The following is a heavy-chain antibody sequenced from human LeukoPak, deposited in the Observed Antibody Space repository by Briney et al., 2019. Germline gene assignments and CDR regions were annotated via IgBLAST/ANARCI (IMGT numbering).Heavy chain of an antibody. CDR2: IYYSGST. Sequence: SETLSLTCTVSGGSISTYYWTWIRQPPGKGLEWIGSIYYSGSTYYNPSLKSRVTISVDTSKNQFSLKVSSVTAAETAVYYCARPALGAFDIWGQGTMVTVSS. CDR3: ARPALGAFDI. V-gene: IGHV4-59*05. J-gene: IGHJ3*02. D-gene: IGHD2-15*01. CDR1: GGSISTYY.